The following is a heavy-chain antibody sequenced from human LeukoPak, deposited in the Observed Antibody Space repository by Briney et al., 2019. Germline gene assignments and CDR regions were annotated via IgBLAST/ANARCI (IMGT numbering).Heavy chain of an antibody. CDR3: AKDVYGSGSRHYFDY. J-gene: IGHJ4*02. CDR2: ISGSGDNT. V-gene: IGHV3-23*01. Sequence: GGSLRLSCAASGFTFSSMTWVRQAPGKGLEWVSVISGSGDNTYYADSVKGRFTISRDKSRNTMYLQMNSLRADDTALYYCAKDVYGSGSRHYFDYWGQGTLVTVSS. D-gene: IGHD3-10*01. CDR1: GFTFSS.